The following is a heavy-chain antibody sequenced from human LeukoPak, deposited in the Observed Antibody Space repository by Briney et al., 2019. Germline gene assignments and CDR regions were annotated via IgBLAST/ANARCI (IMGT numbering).Heavy chain of an antibody. CDR2: IYISGST. J-gene: IGHJ6*02. Sequence: SETLSLTCIVSGGSISTYYWSWIRQPAGKGLEWIGRIYISGSTNYEPSLRSRITTSVDTSKNQFSLKLNSVTAADTAVYYCARGSDDKYAMDVWGQGTTVTVSS. CDR1: GGSISTYY. D-gene: IGHD3-3*01. V-gene: IGHV4-4*07. CDR3: ARGSDDKYAMDV.